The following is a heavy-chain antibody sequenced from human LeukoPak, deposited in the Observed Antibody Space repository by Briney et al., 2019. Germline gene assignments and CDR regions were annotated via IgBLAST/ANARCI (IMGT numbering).Heavy chain of an antibody. Sequence: PSEILSLTCTVSGGSISSYYWSWIRQPPGKGLEWIGYIYYSGSTNYNPSLKSRVTISVDTSKNQFSLKLSSVTAADTAVYYCARAGPPMDYYYYYGMDVWGQGTTVTVSS. D-gene: IGHD5-24*01. CDR3: ARAGPPMDYYYYYGMDV. CDR2: IYYSGST. V-gene: IGHV4-59*01. CDR1: GGSISSYY. J-gene: IGHJ6*02.